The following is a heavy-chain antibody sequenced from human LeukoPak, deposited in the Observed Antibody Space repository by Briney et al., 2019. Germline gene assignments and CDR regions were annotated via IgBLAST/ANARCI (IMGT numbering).Heavy chain of an antibody. CDR1: GFTFSSHS. V-gene: IGHV3-21*01. D-gene: IGHD6-6*01. J-gene: IGHJ6*03. Sequence: GGSLRLSCAASGFTFSSHSMNWVRQAPGKGLEWVSSISSSSSHIYYAESVKGRFTISRDNAKNSLYLQMNSLRAEDTAVYYCARGGLYSSSSYYYYMDVWGKGTTVTVSS. CDR3: ARGGLYSSSSYYYYMDV. CDR2: ISSSSSHI.